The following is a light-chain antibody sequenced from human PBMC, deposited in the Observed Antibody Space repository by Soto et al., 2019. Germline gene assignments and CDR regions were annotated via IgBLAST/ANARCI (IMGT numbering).Light chain of an antibody. Sequence: EIVLTQSPDILSLSPGERATLSCRASQSVSSNYLVWFQQKPGQAPRLVIYDASTRATGIPDRFSGSGAGSAFTLTVYGLDPEDFALYYCYQFSNAPLTFGGGTKVEIK. J-gene: IGKJ4*01. CDR3: YQFSNAPLT. CDR1: QSVSSNY. CDR2: DAS. V-gene: IGKV3D-20*02.